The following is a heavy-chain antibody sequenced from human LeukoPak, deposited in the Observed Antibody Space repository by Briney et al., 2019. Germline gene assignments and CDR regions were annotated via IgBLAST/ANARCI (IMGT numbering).Heavy chain of an antibody. CDR1: GYTLTELS. Sequence: ASVKVSCKVSGYTLTELSMLWVRQAPGKGLEWMGGVDPEDGEMIYAQKFQGRVTMTEDTSTDTAYMELSSLRSEDTAVYYCAIDVGELLTYWGQGTLVTVSS. D-gene: IGHD1-26*01. V-gene: IGHV1-24*01. J-gene: IGHJ4*02. CDR2: VDPEDGEM. CDR3: AIDVGELLTY.